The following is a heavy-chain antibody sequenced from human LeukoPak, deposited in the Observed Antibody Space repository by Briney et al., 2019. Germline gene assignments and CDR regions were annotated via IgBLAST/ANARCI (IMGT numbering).Heavy chain of an antibody. D-gene: IGHD3-22*01. CDR3: ARAYNYYDSSAI. Sequence: GGSLRLSCAASGFTFSDYYMSWIRQAPGKGLEWVSYISSSSSYTNYADSVKGRFTISRDNAKNSLYLQMNSLRAEDTAVYYYARAYNYYDSSAIGGQGTMVTVSS. V-gene: IGHV3-11*03. CDR2: ISSSSSYT. CDR1: GFTFSDYY. J-gene: IGHJ3*02.